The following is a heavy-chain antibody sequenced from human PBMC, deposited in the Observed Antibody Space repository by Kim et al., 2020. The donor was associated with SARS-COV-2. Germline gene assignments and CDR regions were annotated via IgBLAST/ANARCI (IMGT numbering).Heavy chain of an antibody. D-gene: IGHD3-10*01. J-gene: IGHJ4*02. Sequence: QKVQGRVTMTRDTSISTAYMGLSRLRSDDTAVYYCARDGQLWFGESTDYWGQGTLVTVSS. CDR3: ARDGQLWFGESTDY. V-gene: IGHV1-2*02.